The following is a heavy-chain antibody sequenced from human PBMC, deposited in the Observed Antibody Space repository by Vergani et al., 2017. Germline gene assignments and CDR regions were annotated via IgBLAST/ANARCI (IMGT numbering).Heavy chain of an antibody. CDR1: GFSFRGHG. Sequence: QVHLVESGGGVVQPGRSLTLSCVASGFSFRGHGMHWGCQAPGKGLEWVAMISYDGDRRDYGDFAKGRFTISRDSSKTVYLQRNSLGVEDTAMYFCAKDFSYSTAWPHFDSRGQGTLVTVSS. D-gene: IGHD4-11*01. V-gene: IGHV3-30*18. CDR2: ISYDGDRR. J-gene: IGHJ4*02. CDR3: AKDFSYSTAWPHFDS.